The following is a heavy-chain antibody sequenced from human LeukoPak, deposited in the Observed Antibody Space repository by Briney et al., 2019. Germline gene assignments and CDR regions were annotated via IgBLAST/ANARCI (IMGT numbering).Heavy chain of an antibody. Sequence: SETLSLPCTVSGGSISSSSYYWGWIRQPPGKGLEWIGSTYYSGSTYYNPSLKSRVTISVDTSKNQFSLKLSSVTAADTAVYYCARLSSIEVRGVMANYYYYYMDVWGKGTTVTISS. J-gene: IGHJ6*03. V-gene: IGHV4-39*07. CDR3: ARLSSIEVRGVMANYYYYYMDV. CDR2: TYYSGST. CDR1: GGSISSSSYY. D-gene: IGHD3-10*01.